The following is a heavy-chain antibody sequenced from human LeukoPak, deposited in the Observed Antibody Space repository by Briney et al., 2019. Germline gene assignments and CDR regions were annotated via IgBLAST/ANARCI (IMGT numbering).Heavy chain of an antibody. CDR2: ISWNSGSI. CDR3: AKDIATTGRYCSGGSCYDAGWRAFGI. Sequence: PGRSLRLSCAASGFTFDDYAMHWVRQAPGKGLEWVSGISWNSGSIGYADSVKGRFTISRDNAKNSLYLQMNSLRAEDTALYYCAKDIATTGRYCSGGSCYDAGWRAFGIWGQGTMVTVSS. CDR1: GFTFDDYA. V-gene: IGHV3-9*01. J-gene: IGHJ3*02. D-gene: IGHD2-15*01.